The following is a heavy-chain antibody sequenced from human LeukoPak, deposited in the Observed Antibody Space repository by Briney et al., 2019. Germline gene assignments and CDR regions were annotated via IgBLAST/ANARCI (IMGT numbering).Heavy chain of an antibody. Sequence: PGGSLRLSCTASGLTFSISGLNWVRQAPGKGLEWVAYIGPTGCDRYHADSMKGRFTISRDNANNFLYLQMNSLRAEDTAVYYCATETNGGHYHYWGQGTLLTVSS. CDR3: ATETNGGHYHY. D-gene: IGHD1-14*01. J-gene: IGHJ4*02. V-gene: IGHV3-21*06. CDR2: IGPTGCDR. CDR1: GLTFSISG.